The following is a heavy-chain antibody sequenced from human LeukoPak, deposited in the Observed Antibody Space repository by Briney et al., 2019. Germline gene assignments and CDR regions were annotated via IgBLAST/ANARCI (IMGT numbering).Heavy chain of an antibody. Sequence: PGGSLRLSCAASGFTVSSNYMSWVRQAPGKGLEWVSVIYSGGSTYYADSVKGRFTISRDNPKNTLYLQMNSLRAEDTAVYYCAREVGATAPDAFDIWGQGTMVTVSS. D-gene: IGHD1-26*01. CDR2: IYSGGST. CDR3: AREVGATAPDAFDI. CDR1: GFTVSSNY. J-gene: IGHJ3*02. V-gene: IGHV3-66*01.